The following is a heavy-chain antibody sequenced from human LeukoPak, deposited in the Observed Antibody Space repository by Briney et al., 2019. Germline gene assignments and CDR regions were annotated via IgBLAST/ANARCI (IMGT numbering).Heavy chain of an antibody. CDR2: IYYSGST. CDR3: ARANDILTGYFDY. Sequence: SETLSLTCTVSGGSISSYCWSWIRQPPGKGLERIGYIYYSGSTNYNPSLKSRVTISVDTSKNQFSLKLSSVTAADTAVYYCARANDILTGYFDYWGQGTLVTVSS. D-gene: IGHD3-9*01. CDR1: GGSISSYC. J-gene: IGHJ4*02. V-gene: IGHV4-59*01.